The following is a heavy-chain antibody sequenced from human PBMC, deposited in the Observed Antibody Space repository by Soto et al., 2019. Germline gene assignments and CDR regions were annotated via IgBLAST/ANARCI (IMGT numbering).Heavy chain of an antibody. D-gene: IGHD2-15*01. J-gene: IGHJ4*02. CDR3: ARYALDIVVVVAATNAFDY. CDR2: IYYSGST. V-gene: IGHV4-31*03. CDR1: GGSISSGGYY. Sequence: QVQLQESGPGLVKPSQTLSLTCTVSGGSISSGGYYWSWIRQHPGKGLEWIGYIYYSGSTYYNPSLKSRVTISVDTSKNQWSLKLSSVTAADTAVYYCARYALDIVVVVAATNAFDYCGQGTLVTVSS.